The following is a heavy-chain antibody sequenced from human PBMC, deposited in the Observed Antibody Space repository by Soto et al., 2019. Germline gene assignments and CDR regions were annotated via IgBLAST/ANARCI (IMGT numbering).Heavy chain of an antibody. D-gene: IGHD3-16*01. Sequence: SETLSLTCTVSGGSISSGDYYWSWIRQPPGKGLEWIGYIYYSGSTYYSPSLKSRVTISVDTSKNQFSLKLSSVTAADTAVYYCARVGAGSFDYWGQGTLVTVSS. V-gene: IGHV4-30-4*01. CDR2: IYYSGST. CDR1: GGSISSGDYY. J-gene: IGHJ4*02. CDR3: ARVGAGSFDY.